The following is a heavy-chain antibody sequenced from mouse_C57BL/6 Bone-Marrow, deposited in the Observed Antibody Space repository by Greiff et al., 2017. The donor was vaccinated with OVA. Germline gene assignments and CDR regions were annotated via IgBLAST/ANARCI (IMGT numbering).Heavy chain of an antibody. CDR2: IDPEDGDT. Sequence: VQLQQSGAELVRPGASVKLSCTASGFNIKDYYMHWVKQRPEQGLEWIGRIDPEDGDTEYAPKFQGKATMTADTSSNTAYLQLSSMTSEDTAVYYCTTGEGNYGSSSYFDDWGQGTTLTVSS. V-gene: IGHV14-1*01. J-gene: IGHJ2*01. CDR3: TTGEGNYGSSSYFDD. CDR1: GFNIKDYY. D-gene: IGHD1-1*01.